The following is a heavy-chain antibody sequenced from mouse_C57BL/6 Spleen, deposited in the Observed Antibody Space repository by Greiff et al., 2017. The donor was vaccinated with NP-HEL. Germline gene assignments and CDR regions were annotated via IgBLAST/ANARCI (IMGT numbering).Heavy chain of an antibody. CDR3: ARGKLGLWYFDV. J-gene: IGHJ1*03. D-gene: IGHD4-1*01. Sequence: VQLQQPGAELVRPGSSVKLSCKASGYTFTSYWMHWVKQRPIQGLEWIGNIDPSDSETHYNQKFKDKATLTVDKSSSTAYMQLSSLTSEDSAVYYCARGKLGLWYFDVWGTGTTGTVSS. V-gene: IGHV1-52*01. CDR2: IDPSDSET. CDR1: GYTFTSYW.